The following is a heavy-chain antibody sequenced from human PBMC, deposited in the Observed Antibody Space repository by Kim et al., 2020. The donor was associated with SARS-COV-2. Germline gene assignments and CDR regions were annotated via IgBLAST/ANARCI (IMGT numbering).Heavy chain of an antibody. D-gene: IGHD5-18*01. Sequence: KGGFTISRDNAKNSLYLQINSLRAEDTAVYYCARAKRRYSNGLFGSVLFDQWGQGTLVTVSS. J-gene: IGHJ4*02. CDR3: ARAKRRYSNGLFGSVLFDQ. V-gene: IGHV3-11*06.